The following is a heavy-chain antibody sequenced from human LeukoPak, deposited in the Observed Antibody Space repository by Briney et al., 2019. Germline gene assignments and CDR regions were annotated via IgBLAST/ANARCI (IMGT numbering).Heavy chain of an antibody. D-gene: IGHD2-21*01. CDR2: IIPLFGTT. J-gene: IGHJ5*02. CDR1: GGTFNSYY. V-gene: IGHV1-69*13. Sequence: GASVKVSCKSSGGTFNSYYISWVRQAPGQGLQWMGGIIPLFGTTKYAKRFQGRVTISADESTNTVYMQLSSLRSDDTAVYYCARDRYCHSSTCYWIANSWFDPWGQGTLVTVSS. CDR3: ARDRYCHSSTCYWIANSWFDP.